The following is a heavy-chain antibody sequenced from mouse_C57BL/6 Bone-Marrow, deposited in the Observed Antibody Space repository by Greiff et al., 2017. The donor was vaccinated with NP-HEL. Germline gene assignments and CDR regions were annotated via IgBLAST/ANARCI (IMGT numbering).Heavy chain of an antibody. Sequence: EVKLQQSGPELVKPGASVKIPCKASGYTFTDYNMDWVKQSHGKSLEWIGDINPNNGGTIYNQKFKGKATLTVDKSSSTAYMELRSLTSEDTAVYYCARATTVVRGDFDYWGQGTTLTVSS. CDR3: ARATTVVRGDFDY. CDR2: INPNNGGT. V-gene: IGHV1-18*01. J-gene: IGHJ2*01. D-gene: IGHD1-1*01. CDR1: GYTFTDYN.